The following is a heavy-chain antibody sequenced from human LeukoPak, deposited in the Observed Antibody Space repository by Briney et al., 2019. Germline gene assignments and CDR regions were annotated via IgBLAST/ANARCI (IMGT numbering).Heavy chain of an antibody. V-gene: IGHV1-2*02. J-gene: IGHJ3*02. CDR2: INPNSGGT. CDR1: GYTSTDYY. CDR3: ARRHSSTYTFDI. Sequence: ASVKVSCKASGYTSTDYYMHWVRQAPGQGLEWMGWINPNSGGTNYAQKFQGRVTMARDTSISTAYMELSRLTSDDTAVYYCARRHSSTYTFDIWGQGTMVTVSS. D-gene: IGHD2-2*01.